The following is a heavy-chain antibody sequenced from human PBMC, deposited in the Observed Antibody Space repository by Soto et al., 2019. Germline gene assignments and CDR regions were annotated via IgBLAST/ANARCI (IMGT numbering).Heavy chain of an antibody. CDR1: GLTFSSYW. CDR2: INPDGGRP. J-gene: IGHJ5*02. CDR3: ARVKLGSYDWVDP. V-gene: IGHV3-74*01. D-gene: IGHD3-16*01. Sequence: QLVESGGGLVQPGGSLRLSCEASGLTFSSYWLHWVRKAPGEGLVWVSRINPDGGRPNNADSVKGRFTISRDNAKNTLYLQMDSLRAEDTAVYYCARVKLGSYDWVDPWGQGTLVTVSS.